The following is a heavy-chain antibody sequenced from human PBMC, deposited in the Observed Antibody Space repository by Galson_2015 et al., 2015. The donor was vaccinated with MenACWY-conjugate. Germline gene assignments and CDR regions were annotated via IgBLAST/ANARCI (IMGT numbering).Heavy chain of an antibody. V-gene: IGHV1-69-2*01. CDR1: GYTFMDYY. J-gene: IGHJ4*02. CDR3: ATGGAKEVTAVTMHY. D-gene: IGHD4-17*01. CDR2: VDPEDAET. Sequence: VKVSCKVSGYTFMDYYMHWVQQAPGKGLEWMGLVDPEDAETKYAERFQGRVTISADTSTDTAYLELSSLRSEDTGVYYCATGGAKEVTAVTMHYWGQGAPVTVSS.